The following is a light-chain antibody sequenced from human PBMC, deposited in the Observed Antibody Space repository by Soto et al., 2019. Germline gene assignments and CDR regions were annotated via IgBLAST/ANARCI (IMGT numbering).Light chain of an antibody. J-gene: IGKJ4*01. CDR1: QDISSY. V-gene: IGKV3-11*01. Sequence: EIVLTQSPGTLSLSPGERATLSCRASQDISSYIVWYQQKPGQAPRLLIYDASNRATGIPARFSGGGSGTDFTLTISTLEPEDFAVYYCQQRYTWPLTFGGGTKVDIK. CDR3: QQRYTWPLT. CDR2: DAS.